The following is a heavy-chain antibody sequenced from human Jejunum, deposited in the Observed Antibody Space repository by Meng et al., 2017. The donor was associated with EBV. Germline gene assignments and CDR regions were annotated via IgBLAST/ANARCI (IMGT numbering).Heavy chain of an antibody. V-gene: IGHV4-39*01. CDR1: GGSISSSIYC. J-gene: IGHJ4*02. CDR2: ICFSDYT. CDR3: AMGPDYAKSGY. D-gene: IGHD4-17*01. Sequence: QLQLQGSGPGLVKPSETLSLTFTVSGGSISSSIYCWGWIRQPPGKGLEWIGSICFSDYTYHNPSLKSRVAISADTSKNQFSLSLTSVTAADTAVYYCAMGPDYAKSGYWGQGTLVTVSS.